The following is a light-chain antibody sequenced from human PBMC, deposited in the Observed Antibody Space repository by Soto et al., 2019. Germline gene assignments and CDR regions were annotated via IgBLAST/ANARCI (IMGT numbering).Light chain of an antibody. CDR2: EVS. CDR3: SSYGGSSAVV. CDR1: SSDVGGYNY. Sequence: QSALTQPPSASGSPGQSVTISCTGSSSDVGGYNYVSWYQQHPGKAPKLMIYEVSKRPSGVPDRLSGSKSGNTAPLTVSGLTAEDEAEYSCSSYGGSSAVVFGGGTKLTVL. J-gene: IGLJ2*01. V-gene: IGLV2-8*01.